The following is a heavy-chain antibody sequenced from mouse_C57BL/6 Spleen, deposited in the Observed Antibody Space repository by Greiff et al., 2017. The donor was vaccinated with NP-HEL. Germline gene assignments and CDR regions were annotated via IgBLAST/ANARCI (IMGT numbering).Heavy chain of an antibody. D-gene: IGHD4-1*01. CDR2: INYDGSST. CDR1: GFTFSDYY. V-gene: IGHV5-16*01. J-gene: IGHJ2*01. CDR3: ARGDWDVAFDY. Sequence: EVKLMESEGGLVQPGSSMKLSCTASGFTFSDYYMAWVRQVPEKGLEWVANINYDGSSTYYLDSLKSRFIISRDNAKNILYLQMSSLKSEDTATYYCARGDWDVAFDYWGQGTTLTVSS.